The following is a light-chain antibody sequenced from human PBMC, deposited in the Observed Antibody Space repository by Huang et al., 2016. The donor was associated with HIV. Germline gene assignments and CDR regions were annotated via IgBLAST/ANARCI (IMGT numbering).Light chain of an antibody. CDR3: QQGNTFPPWT. V-gene: IGKV1-12*01. CDR2: AAS. CDR1: QGMSNR. J-gene: IGKJ1*01. Sequence: DIQMTQSPSSVSASVGDRVTITGRASQGMSNRLAWYQQKPGKAPKLLIYAASNLQSGVPARFSGSGSGTDFTLTISSLQPEDFATYYCQQGNTFPPWTFGQGTKVEIK.